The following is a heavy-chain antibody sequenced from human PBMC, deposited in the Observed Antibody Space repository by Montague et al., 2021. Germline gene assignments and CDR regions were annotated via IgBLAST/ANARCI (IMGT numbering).Heavy chain of an antibody. V-gene: IGHV3-74*01. Sequence: SLRLSCAASGFSFSSYWMHWVRQAPGKGLRWVSRITLDGSSTTFADSVKGRFTTSRDNAKATLYLQMNSLRVEGTAVYYCARNLASAAPGAFDIWGQGTMVTVSS. D-gene: IGHD6-13*01. CDR3: ARNLASAAPGAFDI. CDR1: GFSFSSYW. J-gene: IGHJ3*02. CDR2: ITLDGSST.